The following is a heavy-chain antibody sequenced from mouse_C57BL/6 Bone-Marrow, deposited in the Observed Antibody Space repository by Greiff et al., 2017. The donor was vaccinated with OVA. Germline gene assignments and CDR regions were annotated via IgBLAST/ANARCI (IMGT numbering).Heavy chain of an antibody. Sequence: VQLQQSGAELVKPGASVKLSCTASGFNIKDYYMHWVKQRTEQGLEWIGRIDPEDGDTKYAPKFKGKATMTADTSSNTAYLQLSSLTSEDTAVYYCARERGSGRAWFAYWGQGTLVTVSA. D-gene: IGHD3-2*02. CDR2: IDPEDGDT. CDR3: ARERGSGRAWFAY. CDR1: GFNIKDYY. J-gene: IGHJ3*01. V-gene: IGHV14-2*01.